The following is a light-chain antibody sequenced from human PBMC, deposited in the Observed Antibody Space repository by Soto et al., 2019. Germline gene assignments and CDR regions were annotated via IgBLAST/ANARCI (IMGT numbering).Light chain of an antibody. Sequence: QSALTQPASVSGSPGQSITISCTGTSSDVGSYNLVSWYQHHPGKAPKLMIYEGSKRPSGVFNRFSGSKSGNTASLTISGLQAEDEADYYCCSYAGSSLYVFGTGTKLTVL. V-gene: IGLV2-23*01. CDR1: SSDVGSYNL. CDR2: EGS. CDR3: CSYAGSSLYV. J-gene: IGLJ1*01.